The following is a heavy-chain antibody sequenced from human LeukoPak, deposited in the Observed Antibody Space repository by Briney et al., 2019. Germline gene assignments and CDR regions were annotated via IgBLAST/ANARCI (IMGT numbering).Heavy chain of an antibody. D-gene: IGHD4-11*01. CDR2: FDPEDGET. V-gene: IGHV1-24*01. CDR1: GSTLTELS. Sequence: ASVKVSCKVSGSTLTELSMHWVRQAPGKGLEWMGGFDPEDGETFYAQDFQGRVIMTEDTSTDTAYMELSSLRSEDTAVYYCARLNCRMTTCQDYNFDYWGQGTLVTVSS. J-gene: IGHJ4*02. CDR3: ARLNCRMTTCQDYNFDY.